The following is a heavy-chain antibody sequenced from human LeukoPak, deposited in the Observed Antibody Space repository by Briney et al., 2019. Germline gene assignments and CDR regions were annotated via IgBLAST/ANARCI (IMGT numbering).Heavy chain of an antibody. CDR2: ISWNSGSV. J-gene: IGHJ4*02. CDR3: AKDLPAAATGLHY. V-gene: IGHV3-9*01. CDR1: GFSFSSNG. D-gene: IGHD6-13*01. Sequence: GGSLRLSCAASGFSFSSNGMHWVRQAPGKGLEWLSGISWNSGSVDYADSVKGRFTISRDNAKKSLYLQMNSLRAEDTALYYCAKDLPAAATGLHYWGQGTLVTVSS.